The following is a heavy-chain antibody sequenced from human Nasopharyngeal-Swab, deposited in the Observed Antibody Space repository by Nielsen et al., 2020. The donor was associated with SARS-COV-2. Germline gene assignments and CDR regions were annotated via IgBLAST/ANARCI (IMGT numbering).Heavy chain of an antibody. J-gene: IGHJ5*02. CDR2: IYYGGSI. CDR1: GGSISTSSYY. CDR3: ARDGYRSGWYPNWFDP. Sequence: SETLSLTCTVSGGSISTSSYYWGWIRQPPGKGLEWIGTIYYGGSIYYNPSLKSRITISIDTSKNQFSLKLSSVTAADTAVYYCARDGYRSGWYPNWFDPWGQGTLVTVSS. D-gene: IGHD6-19*01. V-gene: IGHV4-39*07.